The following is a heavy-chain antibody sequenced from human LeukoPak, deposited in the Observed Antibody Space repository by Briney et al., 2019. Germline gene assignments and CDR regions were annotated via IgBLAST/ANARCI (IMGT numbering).Heavy chain of an antibody. D-gene: IGHD3-22*01. V-gene: IGHV1-18*01. J-gene: IGHJ3*02. CDR2: INPYNGVT. CDR3: ARELTYYYDSSGYYSDHDAFDI. Sequence: ASVKVSCKASGYTFTSHGISWVRQAPGQGLEWMGWINPYNGVTKYAQNVQGRVTMTRNTSISTAYMELSSLRSEDTAVYYCARELTYYYDSSGYYSDHDAFDIWGQGTMVTVSS. CDR1: GYTFTSHG.